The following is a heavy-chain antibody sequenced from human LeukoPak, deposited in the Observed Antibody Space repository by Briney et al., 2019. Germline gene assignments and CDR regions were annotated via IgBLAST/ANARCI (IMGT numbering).Heavy chain of an antibody. CDR2: IYYSGST. CDR1: GGSISSGDYY. CDR3: ARAPTYGSGSYAIDP. Sequence: SETLSLTCTVSGGSISSGDYYWSWIRQPPGKGLESIGDIYYSGSTYYNPSLKNRVTISVDTSNNQFSLTLSSVTAADTAVYYCARAPTYGSGSYAIDPWGQGTLVTVSS. J-gene: IGHJ5*02. V-gene: IGHV4-30-4*08. D-gene: IGHD3-10*01.